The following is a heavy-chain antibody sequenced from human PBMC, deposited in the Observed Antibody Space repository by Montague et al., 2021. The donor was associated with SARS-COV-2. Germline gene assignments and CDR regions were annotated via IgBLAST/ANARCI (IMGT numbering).Heavy chain of an antibody. CDR1: GGSIGSSAYY. V-gene: IGHV4-39*01. CDR2: IYNSGNS. Sequence: SETLSLTCTVSGGSIGSSAYYWGWIRQPPGKGLEWIGNIYNSGNSFYNPSLKSRATISVDTAKNQFSLRLDSVTAADTAVYYRARPGTYGDYPFYYLAYWGQGTLVTVSS. D-gene: IGHD4-17*01. CDR3: ARPGTYGDYPFYYLAY. J-gene: IGHJ4*02.